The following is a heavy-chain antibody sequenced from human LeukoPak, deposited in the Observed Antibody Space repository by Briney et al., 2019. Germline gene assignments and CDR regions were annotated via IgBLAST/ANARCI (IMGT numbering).Heavy chain of an antibody. CDR3: ARGSGGIAAADTTFEY. Sequence: GGSLRLSCAASGFTFSSYSMNWVRQAPGKGLEWVSSISSSSSYIYYADSVKGRFTISRDNAKNSLFLQMNGLRVEDTAVYFCARGSGGIAAADTTFEYWGQGTLVTVSS. V-gene: IGHV3-21*06. CDR2: ISSSSSYI. J-gene: IGHJ4*02. D-gene: IGHD6-13*01. CDR1: GFTFSSYS.